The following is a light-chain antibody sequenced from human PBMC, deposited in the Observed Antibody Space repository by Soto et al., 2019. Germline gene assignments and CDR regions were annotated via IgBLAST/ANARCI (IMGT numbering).Light chain of an antibody. V-gene: IGKV3-20*01. Sequence: EIVLTQSPGTLSLSPGERATLSCRASQSVSSTYLAWYQQNPGQAPRLLIYGASSRATGIPDRFSGSGSGTDFTLPISRLEPEDFAVYFCQQYGSSSYTLGQGTKLEIK. CDR1: QSVSSTY. J-gene: IGKJ2*01. CDR2: GAS. CDR3: QQYGSSSYT.